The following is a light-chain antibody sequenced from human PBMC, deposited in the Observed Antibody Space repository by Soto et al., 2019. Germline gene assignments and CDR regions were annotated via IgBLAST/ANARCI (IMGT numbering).Light chain of an antibody. CDR2: AAS. J-gene: IGKJ5*01. CDR3: QQFNDSPST. Sequence: DIQLTQSPSFLSASEGDRVTITCRASQGISSYLAWYQQKPGKAPTLLMYAASTLQRGVPSRFSGSGSGTEFTLAISNLQPEDFATYSCQQFNDSPSTVGQGTRLESK. CDR1: QGISSY. V-gene: IGKV1-9*01.